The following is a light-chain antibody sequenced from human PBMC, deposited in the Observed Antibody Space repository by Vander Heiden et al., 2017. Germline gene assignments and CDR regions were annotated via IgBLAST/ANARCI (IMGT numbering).Light chain of an antibody. V-gene: IGLV1-44*01. CDR3: AAWDDSLNAVV. CDR2: SND. CDR1: RSNIGSYT. Sequence: QSVLTQPPSGSGTPRQRVTIACSGSRSNIGSYTVNWYQQFPGTAPKLLIHSNDQRPSGVPDRFSGSKSGTSASLAISGLQSEDEADYHCAAWDDSLNAVVFGGGTKLTVL. J-gene: IGLJ2*01.